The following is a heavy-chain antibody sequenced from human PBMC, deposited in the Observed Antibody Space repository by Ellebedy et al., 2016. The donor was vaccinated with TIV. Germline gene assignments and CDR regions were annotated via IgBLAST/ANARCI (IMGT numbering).Heavy chain of an antibody. J-gene: IGHJ5*02. Sequence: GGSLRLSXAASGFTFSSYAMSWVRQAPGKGLEWVSAISGSGGSTYYADSVKGRFTISRDNSKNTLYLQMNSLRAEDTAVYYCARDNWNYENWFDPWGQGTLVTVSS. D-gene: IGHD1-7*01. CDR1: GFTFSSYA. CDR3: ARDNWNYENWFDP. V-gene: IGHV3-23*01. CDR2: ISGSGGST.